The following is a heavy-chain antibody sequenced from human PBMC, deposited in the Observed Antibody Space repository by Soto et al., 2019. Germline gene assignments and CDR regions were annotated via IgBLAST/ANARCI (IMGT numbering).Heavy chain of an antibody. D-gene: IGHD1-1*01. V-gene: IGHV3-11*06. J-gene: IGHJ3*02. CDR1: GFTFSDYY. CDR2: ISSSSSYT. CDR3: ARVPWAYAFDI. Sequence: GGSLRLSCAASGFTFSDYYMSWIRQAPGKGLEWVSYISSSSSYTSYADSVKGRFTISRDNAKNSLYLQMNSLRAEDTAVYYCARVPWAYAFDIWGQGTMVTVSS.